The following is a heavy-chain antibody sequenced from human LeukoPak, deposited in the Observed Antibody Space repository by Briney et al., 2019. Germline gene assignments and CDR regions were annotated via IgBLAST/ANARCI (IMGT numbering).Heavy chain of an antibody. CDR2: INHSEKT. CDR3: ARRVAVAGSFDY. CDR1: GDSVSSNNYY. Sequence: SETLSLTCSVSGDSVSSNNYYWGWIRQPPGKGLEWIGSINHSEKTFYNPSLKSRVTISVDTSNNQFSLKLRSVTAADTAVYYCARRVAVAGSFDYWGQGALVTVSS. V-gene: IGHV4-39*01. J-gene: IGHJ4*02. D-gene: IGHD6-19*01.